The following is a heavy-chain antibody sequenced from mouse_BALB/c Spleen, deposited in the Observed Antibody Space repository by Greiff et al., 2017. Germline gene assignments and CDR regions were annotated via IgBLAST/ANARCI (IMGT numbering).Heavy chain of an antibody. Sequence: QLQQSGPELVKPGASVKMSCKASGYTFTSYVMHWVKQKPGQGLEWIGYINPYNDGTKYNEKFKGKATLTSDKSSSTAYMELSSLTSEDSAVYYCARNYYGSSYPYYAMDYWGQGTSVTVSS. CDR3: ARNYYGSSYPYYAMDY. CDR2: INPYNDGT. CDR1: GYTFTSYV. J-gene: IGHJ4*01. D-gene: IGHD1-1*01. V-gene: IGHV1-14*01.